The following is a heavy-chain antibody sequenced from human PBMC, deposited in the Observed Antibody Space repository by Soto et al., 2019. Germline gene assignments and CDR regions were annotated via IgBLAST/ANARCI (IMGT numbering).Heavy chain of an antibody. CDR2: IITSSHYI. D-gene: IGHD2-8*01. J-gene: IGHJ6*03. CDR3: ARGKHCTDGICSFSEDSYYMDV. V-gene: IGHV3-21*02. Sequence: EVQLVESGGDLVKPGESLRLSCAASGSSFSVSIMNWVRQAPGKGLEWVSSIITSSHYIYYADSVKGRFAIFRDNAKNSLYLQMDHLRAEDTAVYYCARGKHCTDGICSFSEDSYYMDVWGKGTTVTVSS. CDR1: GSSFSVSI.